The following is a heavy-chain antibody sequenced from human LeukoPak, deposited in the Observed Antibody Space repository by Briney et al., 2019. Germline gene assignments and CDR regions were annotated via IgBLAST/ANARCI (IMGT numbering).Heavy chain of an antibody. J-gene: IGHJ5*02. Sequence: ASAKVSCKASGYTFTSYYMHWVRQAPGQGLEWMGIINPSGGSTSYAQKFQGRVTMTRDTSTSTVYMELSSLRSEDTAVYYCARGGRQQLVRDWFDPWGQGTLVTVSS. D-gene: IGHD6-13*01. CDR1: GYTFTSYY. CDR2: INPSGGST. CDR3: ARGGRQQLVRDWFDP. V-gene: IGHV1-46*01.